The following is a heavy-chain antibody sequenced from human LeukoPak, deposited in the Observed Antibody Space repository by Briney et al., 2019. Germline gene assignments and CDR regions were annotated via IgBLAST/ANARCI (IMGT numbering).Heavy chain of an antibody. CDR1: GGSISTYY. J-gene: IGHJ4*02. V-gene: IGHV4-59*01. CDR3: ARGGYDSDFDY. Sequence: SETLSLTCTVSGGSISTYYWSWIRLPPGKGLEWIAYIYFTGRTQYNPSLQNRVTISVDTSKNQFSLRLSSVTPADTAVYYCARGGYDSDFDYWGQGTLVTVSS. CDR2: IYFTGRT. D-gene: IGHD3-3*01.